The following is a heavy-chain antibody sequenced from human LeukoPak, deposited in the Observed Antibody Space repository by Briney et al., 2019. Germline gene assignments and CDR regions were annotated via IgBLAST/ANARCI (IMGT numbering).Heavy chain of an antibody. Sequence: ASVKVSCKVSGYTFTSYAMHWVRRAPGQRLEWMGWINAGNGNTKYSQTFQGRVTITRDTSASTAYMELSSLRSEDTAVYYCARTLNYYYGMDVWGKGTTVTVSS. V-gene: IGHV1-3*01. J-gene: IGHJ6*04. CDR3: ARTLNYYYGMDV. CDR2: INAGNGNT. CDR1: GYTFTSYA.